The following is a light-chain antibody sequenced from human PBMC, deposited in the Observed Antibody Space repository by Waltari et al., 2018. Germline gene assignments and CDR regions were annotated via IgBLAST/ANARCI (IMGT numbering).Light chain of an antibody. CDR3: SSYTSSTSLV. CDR2: GVS. J-gene: IGLJ2*01. V-gene: IGLV2-14*01. Sequence: QSALTQPASVSGSPGQSITISCTGASSDIGDYNFVSWYQQHPGKAPKRLIFGVSNRPSGVSDRFSGSKSANTASLTISGLQAEDEAHYYCSSYTSSTSLVFGGGTKVTVL. CDR1: SSDIGDYNF.